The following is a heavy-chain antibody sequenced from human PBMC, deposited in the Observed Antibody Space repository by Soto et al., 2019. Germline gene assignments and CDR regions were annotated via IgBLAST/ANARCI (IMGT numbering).Heavy chain of an antibody. CDR1: GGSISSYY. CDR3: ARRYGSAFDI. CDR2: IYYSGST. J-gene: IGHJ3*02. D-gene: IGHD3-10*01. V-gene: IGHV4-59*08. Sequence: SETLSLTCSVSGGSISSYYWSWIRQPPGKGLEWIGYIYYSGSTNYNPSLKSRVTISVDTSKNQFSLKLSSVTAADTAVYYCARRYGSAFDIWGQGTMVTVSS.